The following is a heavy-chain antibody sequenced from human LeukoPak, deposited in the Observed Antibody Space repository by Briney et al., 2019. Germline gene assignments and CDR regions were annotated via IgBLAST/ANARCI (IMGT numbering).Heavy chain of an antibody. CDR3: AIEKGYCSGGSCYSGQH. D-gene: IGHD2-15*01. CDR1: GGSFSGYY. J-gene: IGHJ1*01. Sequence: SETLSLTCAVYGGSFSGYYWGWIRQPPGKGLEWIGEINHSGSTNYNPSLKSRVTISVDTSKNQFSLRLSSVTAADTAVYYCAIEKGYCSGGSCYSGQHWGQGTLVTVSS. CDR2: INHSGST. V-gene: IGHV4-34*01.